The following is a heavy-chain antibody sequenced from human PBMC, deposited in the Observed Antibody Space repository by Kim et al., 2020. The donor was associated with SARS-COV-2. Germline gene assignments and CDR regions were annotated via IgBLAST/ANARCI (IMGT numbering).Heavy chain of an antibody. CDR1: GFTFNNYA. J-gene: IGHJ3*02. V-gene: IGHV3-64D*06. CDR3: VRDSSSWHWKGTFDI. Sequence: GGSLRLSCSASGFTFNNYAMHWVRQAPGKGLEYVSAINSNGGSTHYADSVKGRFIISRDNSKNTLYLQMSSLRAEDTAVYYCVRDSSSWHWKGTFDIWGQGTMVAVSS. D-gene: IGHD6-13*01. CDR2: INSNGGST.